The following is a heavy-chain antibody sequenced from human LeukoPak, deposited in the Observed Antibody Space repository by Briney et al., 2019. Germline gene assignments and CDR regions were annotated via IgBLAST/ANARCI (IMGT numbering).Heavy chain of an antibody. Sequence: ASVRVSCKASGYTFTGYYMHWVRQAPGQGLEWMGWINPNSGGTNYAQKFQGRVTMTRDTSISTAYMELSRLRSDDTAVYYCARESRAARRSFDYWGQGTLVTVSS. CDR1: GYTFTGYY. V-gene: IGHV1-2*02. CDR3: ARESRAARRSFDY. D-gene: IGHD6-6*01. J-gene: IGHJ4*02. CDR2: INPNSGGT.